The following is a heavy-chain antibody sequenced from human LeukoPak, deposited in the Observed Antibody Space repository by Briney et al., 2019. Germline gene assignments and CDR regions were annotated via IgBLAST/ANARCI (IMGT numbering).Heavy chain of an antibody. D-gene: IGHD3-22*01. J-gene: IGHJ4*02. CDR1: GYTFTSFG. CDR2: ISAYNGNT. Sequence: GASVKVSCXASGYTFTSFGISWVRQAPGQGLEWMGWISAYNGNTNYAQKLQGRVTMTTDTSTNTAHMELRSLRSDDTAVYYCAKYYYDSSGYYSFDYWGRGTLVTVSS. CDR3: AKYYYDSSGYYSFDY. V-gene: IGHV1-18*01.